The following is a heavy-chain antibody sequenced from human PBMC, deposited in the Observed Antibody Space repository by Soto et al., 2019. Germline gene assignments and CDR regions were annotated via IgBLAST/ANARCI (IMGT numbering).Heavy chain of an antibody. J-gene: IGHJ3*02. V-gene: IGHV3-48*03. CDR1: GFTFSNYE. D-gene: IGHD2-21*02. CDR2: NSSSGNTI. Sequence: VQLVAAGGGLVQPGGSLRLSCAASGFTFSNYEMNWVRQAPGKGLEWVSYNSSSGNTIYYADSVNGLFNISRDNDKKSLYMHMNSLRADYTAIYYCASPMVTAPNDAFDIWCQGTMVTVSS. CDR3: ASPMVTAPNDAFDI.